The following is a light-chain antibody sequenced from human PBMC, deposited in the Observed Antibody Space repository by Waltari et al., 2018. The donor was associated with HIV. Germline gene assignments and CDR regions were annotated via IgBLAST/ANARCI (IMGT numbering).Light chain of an antibody. CDR3: SAYTSSSTLVV. J-gene: IGLJ2*01. CDR2: DVT. V-gene: IGLV2-14*03. CDR1: SSDVGGFNY. Sequence: QSALTQPASVSGSPGQSITISCTGTSSDVGGFNYVSWYQHHPGKAPKLMMYDVTRWASGVSNRFSGSESGKTASLTISGLQAEDEADYYCSAYTSSSTLVVFGGGTKLTVL.